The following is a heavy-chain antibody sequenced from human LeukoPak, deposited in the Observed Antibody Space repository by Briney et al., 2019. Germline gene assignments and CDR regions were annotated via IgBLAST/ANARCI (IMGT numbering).Heavy chain of an antibody. D-gene: IGHD3-22*01. Sequence: GESLKISCKGSGYSFTSYWIGCVRQMPGKGLGWMGIIYPGDSDTRYSPSFQGQVTISADKSISTAYLQWSSLKASDTAMYYCARHYYDSSGVVFIDPWGQGTLVTVSS. CDR1: GYSFTSYW. V-gene: IGHV5-51*01. CDR2: IYPGDSDT. J-gene: IGHJ5*02. CDR3: ARHYYDSSGVVFIDP.